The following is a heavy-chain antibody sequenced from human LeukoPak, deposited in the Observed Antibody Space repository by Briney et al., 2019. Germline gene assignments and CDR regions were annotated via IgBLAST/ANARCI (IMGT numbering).Heavy chain of an antibody. J-gene: IGHJ5*02. V-gene: IGHV4-59*01. Sequence: SETLSLTCTVAGGSITGYYWSWVRQLQGKGLEWLVYIIYGETTNYNPSLQGRVTISVDTSKNQFSLKLSSVTAADTAVYYCARAMTSGSYYTWGQGTLVTVSS. CDR1: GGSITGYY. CDR2: IIYGETT. D-gene: IGHD6-19*01. CDR3: ARAMTSGSYYT.